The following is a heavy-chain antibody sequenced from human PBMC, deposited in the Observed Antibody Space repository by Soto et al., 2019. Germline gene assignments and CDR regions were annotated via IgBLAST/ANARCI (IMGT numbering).Heavy chain of an antibody. V-gene: IGHV1-69*01. CDR3: ARGLNYENPWSDL. J-gene: IGHJ5*02. D-gene: IGHD3-3*01. CDR1: VGTFSSYA. Sequence: QVQLVQSGAEVKKRGSSVKVSCKASVGTFSSYAISWVRQAPGQGLEWVGVIIPIFDTANYAQKFQGRVTITADESTSTAYLELSSLSSEDTAVYYCARGLNYENPWSDLWGQGTLVTVSS. CDR2: IIPIFDTA.